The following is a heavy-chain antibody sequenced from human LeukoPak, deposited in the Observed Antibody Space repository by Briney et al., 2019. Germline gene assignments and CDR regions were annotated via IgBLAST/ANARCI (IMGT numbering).Heavy chain of an antibody. CDR2: INHSGST. J-gene: IGHJ4*02. V-gene: IGHV4-34*01. CDR1: GGSFSGYY. D-gene: IGHD3-22*01. CDR3: ARGRRDSSGYYYVDY. Sequence: SETLSLTCAVYGGSFSGYYWSWIRQPPGKGLEWIGEINHSGSTNYNPSLKSRVTISVDKSKNQFSLKLSSVTAADTAVYYCARGRRDSSGYYYVDYWGQGTLVTVSS.